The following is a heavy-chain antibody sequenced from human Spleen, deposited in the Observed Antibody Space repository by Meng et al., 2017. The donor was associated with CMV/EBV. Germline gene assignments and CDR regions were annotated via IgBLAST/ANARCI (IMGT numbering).Heavy chain of an antibody. J-gene: IGHJ6*02. Sequence: GESLKISCAASGFTFSSYGMRWVRQAPGMGLEWVAFIRYDGSNKYYADSVKGRFTISRDNARNSLYLQMNSLRAEDTAVYYCARYYYYASSGFYYYYCMDVWGPGTTVTVSS. D-gene: IGHD3-22*01. V-gene: IGHV3-30*02. CDR1: GFTFSSYG. CDR3: ARYYYYASSGFYYYYCMDV. CDR2: IRYDGSNK.